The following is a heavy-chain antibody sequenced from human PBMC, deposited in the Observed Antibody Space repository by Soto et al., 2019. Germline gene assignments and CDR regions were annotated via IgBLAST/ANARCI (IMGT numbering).Heavy chain of an antibody. Sequence: QVQLVESGGGVVQPGRSLRLSCAASGFTFSSYGMHWVRQAPGKGLEWVAVISYDGSNKYYADSVKGRFTISRDNSKNTLYLQMNSLRAEDTAVYYCAKDPGKSDYSGGFGYFDYWGQGTLVTVSS. D-gene: IGHD4-4*01. CDR3: AKDPGKSDYSGGFGYFDY. CDR2: ISYDGSNK. J-gene: IGHJ4*02. CDR1: GFTFSSYG. V-gene: IGHV3-30*18.